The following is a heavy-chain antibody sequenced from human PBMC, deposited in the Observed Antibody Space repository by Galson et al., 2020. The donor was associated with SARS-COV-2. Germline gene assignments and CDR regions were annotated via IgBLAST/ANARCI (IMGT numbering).Heavy chain of an antibody. J-gene: IGHJ4*02. CDR1: GVSISGYY. CDR2: IYSSGSI. Sequence: ETSETLSLTCIVSGVSISGYYWSWIRQPPGKKLEWIGYIYSSGSINYNPSLKSRVSISEDTSKNQFSLSLNSVTAADTAMYYCARYQRATGWYVFDYWGQGTLVTVS. D-gene: IGHD6-19*01. CDR3: ARYQRATGWYVFDY. V-gene: IGHV4-59*08.